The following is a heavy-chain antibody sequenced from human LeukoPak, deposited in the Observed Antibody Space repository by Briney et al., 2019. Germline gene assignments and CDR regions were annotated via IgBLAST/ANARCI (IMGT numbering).Heavy chain of an antibody. D-gene: IGHD3-10*01. J-gene: IGHJ4*02. CDR3: ARDPALYYYGSGSGDY. V-gene: IGHV3-30-3*01. CDR1: GFTFSSYA. Sequence: GGSLRLSCAASGFTFSSYAMPWVRQAPGKGLEWVAVISYDGSNKYYADSVKGRFTISRDNSKNTLYLQMNSLRAEDTAVYYCARDPALYYYGSGSGDYWGQGTLVTVSS. CDR2: ISYDGSNK.